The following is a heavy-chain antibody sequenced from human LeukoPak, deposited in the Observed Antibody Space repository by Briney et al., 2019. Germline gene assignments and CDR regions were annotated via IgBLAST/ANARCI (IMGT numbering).Heavy chain of an antibody. D-gene: IGHD2-15*01. CDR3: ARVRYCSGGSCLEGYGMDV. J-gene: IGHJ6*04. CDR2: IYYSGST. V-gene: IGHV4-31*03. CDR1: GGSISSGGYH. Sequence: PSQTLSLTCTVSGGSISSGGYHWSWIRQHPGKGLEWIGYIYYSGSTYYNPSLKSRVTISVDTSKNQFSLKLSSVTAADTAVYYCARVRYCSGGSCLEGYGMDVWGKGTTVTVSS.